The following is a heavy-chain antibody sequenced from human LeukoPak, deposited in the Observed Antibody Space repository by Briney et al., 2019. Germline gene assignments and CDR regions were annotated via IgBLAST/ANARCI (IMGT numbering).Heavy chain of an antibody. V-gene: IGHV1-69*05. D-gene: IGHD1-26*01. CDR2: IIPIFGTA. CDR3: AREMGSSRKVYYFDY. Sequence: GASVKVSCKASGYTFTNYGISWVRQAPGQGLEWMGRIIPIFGTANYAQKFQGRVTITTDESTSTAYMELSSLRSEDTAVYYCAREMGSSRKVYYFDYWGQGTLVTVSS. CDR1: GYTFTNYG. J-gene: IGHJ4*02.